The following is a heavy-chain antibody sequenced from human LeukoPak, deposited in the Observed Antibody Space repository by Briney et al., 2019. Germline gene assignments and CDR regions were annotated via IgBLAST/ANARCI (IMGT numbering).Heavy chain of an antibody. Sequence: QPGGSLRLSCAASGFTFSNYAMNWVRQTPGKGLEWVSSIVGSGANTYHADSVKGRFTISRDNSENTVYTQMDSLRVEDTAVYYCAKGFLASCSATRCYPFDHRGQGTPVTVSS. J-gene: IGHJ4*02. CDR1: GFTFSNYA. CDR2: IVGSGANT. V-gene: IGHV3-23*01. D-gene: IGHD2-15*01. CDR3: AKGFLASCSATRCYPFDH.